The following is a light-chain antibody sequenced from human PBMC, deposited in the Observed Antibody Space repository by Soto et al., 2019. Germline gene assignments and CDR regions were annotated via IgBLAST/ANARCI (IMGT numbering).Light chain of an antibody. CDR3: QQYNNDSPWT. J-gene: IGKJ1*01. CDR2: KAS. Sequence: DIQMTQSPSTLSASVGDRVILTCRASQSIGSWLAWYQQKAGKGPKLLIYKASSLKSGVPSRFSGSGSGTEFTLNINSPEADYFGTYYCQQYNNDSPWTFGQGTKVEVK. V-gene: IGKV1-5*03. CDR1: QSIGSW.